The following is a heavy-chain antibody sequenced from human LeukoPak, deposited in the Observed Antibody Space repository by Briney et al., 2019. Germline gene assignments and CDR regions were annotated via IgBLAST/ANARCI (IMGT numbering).Heavy chain of an antibody. CDR3: AKEGASAGPFVDN. CDR2: ISDTGGRT. J-gene: IGHJ4*02. Sequence: TGGSLTLSCAASGFTFSTKAMSWVRQAPGKGLGWVSAISDTGGRTYYADSVKGRFTISRDNSKNTLYLQMNSLRAEDTATYYCAKEGASAGPFVDNWGQGTLVTVSS. V-gene: IGHV3-23*01. CDR1: GFTFSTKA. D-gene: IGHD6-19*01.